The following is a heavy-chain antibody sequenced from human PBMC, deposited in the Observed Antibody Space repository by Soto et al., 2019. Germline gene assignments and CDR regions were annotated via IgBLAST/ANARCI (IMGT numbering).Heavy chain of an antibody. CDR3: TTTDYDVWSGGYYYYGMDV. CDR1: GFTFSNAW. D-gene: IGHD3-3*01. CDR2: IKSKTDGGTT. V-gene: IGHV3-15*07. J-gene: IGHJ6*02. Sequence: EVQLVESGGGLVKPGGSLRLSCAASGFTFSNAWMNWVRQAPGKGLEWVGRIKSKTDGGTTDYAAPVKGRFTISRDDANNTLYLQMSSRKTEDTAVYYWTTTDYDVWSGGYYYYGMDVWGQGTTVTVS.